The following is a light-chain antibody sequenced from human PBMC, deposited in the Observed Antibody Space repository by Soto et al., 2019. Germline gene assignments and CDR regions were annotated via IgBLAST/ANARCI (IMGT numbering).Light chain of an antibody. CDR1: ESVSRN. J-gene: IGKJ5*01. V-gene: IGKV3-20*01. Sequence: EVVMTQSPATLSVSPGERATLSCRASESVSRNLAWYQQKPGQAPRLLIYGASSRATGIPDRFSGSGSGTDFTLTISRLEPEDFAVYYCQQYGISPPITFGQGTRLEIK. CDR2: GAS. CDR3: QQYGISPPIT.